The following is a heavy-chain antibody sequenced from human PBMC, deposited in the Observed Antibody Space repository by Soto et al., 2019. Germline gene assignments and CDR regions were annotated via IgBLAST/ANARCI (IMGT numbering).Heavy chain of an antibody. Sequence: PVGSLRLSCAAFGFTFSTHGMHWVRQAPGKGLEWVALIWNDGNKKDYADSVKGRFTISRDNSKNIVYLRMDSLRVEDTAVYFCARDTWIVSPITSLDHWGQGDLVTVS. CDR3: ARDTWIVSPITSLDH. CDR2: IWNDGNKK. D-gene: IGHD1-26*01. J-gene: IGHJ4*02. V-gene: IGHV3-33*01. CDR1: GFTFSTHG.